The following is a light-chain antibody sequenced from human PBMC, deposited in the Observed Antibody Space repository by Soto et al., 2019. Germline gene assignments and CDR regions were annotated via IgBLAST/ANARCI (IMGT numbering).Light chain of an antibody. V-gene: IGKV1-27*01. CDR3: QKYNSALGT. CDR1: QGISNY. Sequence: DIQMTQSPSSLSASVGDRVTITCLASQGISNYLAWYQQKPGKVPKLLIYAASTLQSGVPSRFSGSGSGTDFTLTISSLQPEDVATYYCQKYNSALGTFGQGTRLEIK. CDR2: AAS. J-gene: IGKJ5*01.